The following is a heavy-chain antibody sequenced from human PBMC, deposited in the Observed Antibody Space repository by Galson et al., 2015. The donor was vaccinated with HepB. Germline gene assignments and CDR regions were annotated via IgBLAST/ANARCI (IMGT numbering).Heavy chain of an antibody. CDR2: INHSGST. Sequence: KGLEWIGEINHSGSTNYNPSLKSRVTISVDTSKNQFSLKLSSVTAADTAVYYCARGGPHRWYYYGPGPNWFDPWGQGTLVTVSS. J-gene: IGHJ5*02. CDR3: ARGGPHRWYYYGPGPNWFDP. V-gene: IGHV4-34*01. D-gene: IGHD3-10*01.